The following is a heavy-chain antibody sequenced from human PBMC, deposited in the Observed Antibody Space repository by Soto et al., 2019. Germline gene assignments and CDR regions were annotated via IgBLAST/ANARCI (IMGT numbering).Heavy chain of an antibody. CDR1: TYTFTTYS. V-gene: IGHV1-46*01. CDR2: VDPSGANT. Sequence: ASVKVSCKASTYTFTTYSHHWVRQAPGQGLEWMGTVDPSGANTRYAKKFQDRITMTSDTSTGTVYMEVSRLRSEDTAVYYCARARGLPYYFDYWGQGTQVTVSS. CDR3: ARARGLPYYFDY. J-gene: IGHJ4*02. D-gene: IGHD3-10*01.